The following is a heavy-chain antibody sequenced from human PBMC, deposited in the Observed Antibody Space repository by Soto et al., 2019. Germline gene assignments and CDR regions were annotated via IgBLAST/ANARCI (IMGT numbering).Heavy chain of an antibody. Sequence: ASVKVSCKASGYTFTSYAMHWVRQAPGQRLEWMGWINADNGNTNYAQKFQGRVTITRNTSISTAYMELSSLRSEDTAVYYCARSDSSVELDELYYYYGMDVWGQGTTVTVSS. CDR3: ARSDSSVELDELYYYYGMDV. V-gene: IGHV1-3*01. CDR2: INADNGNT. J-gene: IGHJ6*02. D-gene: IGHD3-22*01. CDR1: GYTFTSYA.